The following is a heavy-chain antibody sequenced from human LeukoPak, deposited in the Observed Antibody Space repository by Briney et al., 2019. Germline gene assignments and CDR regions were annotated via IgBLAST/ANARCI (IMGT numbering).Heavy chain of an antibody. D-gene: IGHD2-15*01. Sequence: PGGSLRLSCAASGFTFSSYAMSSVRQAPGKGLEWVSAISGSGGSTYYADSVKGRFTISRDNSKNTLYLQMNSLRAEDTAVYYCAKDRRIVVVVALFDYWGQGTLVTVSS. J-gene: IGHJ4*02. CDR3: AKDRRIVVVVALFDY. CDR2: ISGSGGST. V-gene: IGHV3-23*01. CDR1: GFTFSSYA.